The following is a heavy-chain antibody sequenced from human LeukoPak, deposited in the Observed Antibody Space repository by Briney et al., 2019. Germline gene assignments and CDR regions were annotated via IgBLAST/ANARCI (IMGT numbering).Heavy chain of an antibody. V-gene: IGHV3-7*01. Sequence: GGSLRLSCAASGFTFSSYWMSWVRQAPGKGLEWVANIKQDGSEKYYVDSVKGRFTISRDNAKNSLYLQMNSLRAEDTAVYYCARGEMATTSIPYYYYYMDVWGKGTTVTISS. J-gene: IGHJ6*03. D-gene: IGHD5-24*01. CDR3: ARGEMATTSIPYYYYYMDV. CDR2: IKQDGSEK. CDR1: GFTFSSYW.